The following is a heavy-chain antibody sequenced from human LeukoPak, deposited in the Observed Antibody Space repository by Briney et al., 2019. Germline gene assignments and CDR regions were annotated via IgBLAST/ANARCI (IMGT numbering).Heavy chain of an antibody. CDR3: ARSHYYDSSGYSQDAFDI. V-gene: IGHV1-46*01. CDR1: GYTFTSYY. CDR2: INPSGGST. Sequence: ASVKVSCKASGYTFTSYYMHWVRQAPGRGLEWMGIINPSGGSTSYAQKFQGRVTITADESTSTAYMELSSLRSEDTAVYYCARSHYYDSSGYSQDAFDIWGQGTMVTVSS. D-gene: IGHD3-22*01. J-gene: IGHJ3*02.